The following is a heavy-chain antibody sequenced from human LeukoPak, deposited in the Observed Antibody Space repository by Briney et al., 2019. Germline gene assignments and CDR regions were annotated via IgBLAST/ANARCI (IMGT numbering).Heavy chain of an antibody. Sequence: GGSLRLSCAASGFTFSSYAMSWVRQAPGKGLEWVSAISGSGGSTYYADSVKGRFTISRDNSKNTLYPQMNSLRAEDTAVYYCAKDLHPSTYSYYFDYWGQGTLVTVSS. CDR1: GFTFSSYA. CDR3: AKDLHPSTYSYYFDY. J-gene: IGHJ4*02. D-gene: IGHD2-21*01. V-gene: IGHV3-23*01. CDR2: ISGSGGST.